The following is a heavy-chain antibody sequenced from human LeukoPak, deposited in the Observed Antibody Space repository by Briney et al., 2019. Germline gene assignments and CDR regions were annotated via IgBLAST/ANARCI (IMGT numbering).Heavy chain of an antibody. J-gene: IGHJ6*02. CDR1: GFTVSSNY. Sequence: GGSLRLSRAASGFTVSSNYMSWVRQAPGKGLEWVSVIYSGGSTYYADSVKGRFTISRDNAKNSLYLQMNSLRAEDTAVYYCARDGSSWYEDYYYYYGMDVWGQGTTVTVSS. D-gene: IGHD6-13*01. CDR2: IYSGGST. CDR3: ARDGSSWYEDYYYYYGMDV. V-gene: IGHV3-66*01.